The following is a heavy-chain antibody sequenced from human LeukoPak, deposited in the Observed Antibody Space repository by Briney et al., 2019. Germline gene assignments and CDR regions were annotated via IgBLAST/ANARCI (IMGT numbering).Heavy chain of an antibody. D-gene: IGHD3-3*02. Sequence: GGSLRLSCAASGFTFSNYAMTWVRQAPGKGLEWVSTISPSGNGTYYADSVKGRFTISRDSPTNTLYLQMNSLRAEDTAVYFCAKYPHSYSIGHWYFDLWGRGTLVTVSS. CDR2: ISPSGNGT. CDR1: GFTFSNYA. J-gene: IGHJ2*01. CDR3: AKYPHSYSIGHWYFDL. V-gene: IGHV3-23*01.